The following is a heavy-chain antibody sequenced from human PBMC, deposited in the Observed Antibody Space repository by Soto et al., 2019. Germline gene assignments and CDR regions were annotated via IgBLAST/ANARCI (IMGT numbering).Heavy chain of an antibody. Sequence: GXSQRLSSGAAGVTFAGYSRNWVRQAPGKGLEWVSSISSTTNYIYYGDSMKGRFTISRDNAKNSLYLEMNSLRAEDTAVYYCARESEDLTSNFAYWGQGTLVTVSS. CDR3: ARESEDLTSNFAY. CDR1: GVTFAGYS. J-gene: IGHJ4*02. V-gene: IGHV3-21*06. CDR2: ISSTTNYI.